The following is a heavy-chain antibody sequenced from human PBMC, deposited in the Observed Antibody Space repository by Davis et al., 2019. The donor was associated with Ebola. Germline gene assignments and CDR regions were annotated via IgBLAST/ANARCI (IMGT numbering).Heavy chain of an antibody. J-gene: IGHJ6*02. CDR3: AKDHSGRLRFTYGMDV. V-gene: IGHV3-30*18. CDR1: GFTFSSYG. Sequence: GESLKISCAASGFTFSSYGVHWVRQAPGKGLEWLAALSYDGSNQYYADSVKGRFTISRDNSKNTLYLQMNSLRAEDTAVYYCAKDHSGRLRFTYGMDVWGQGTTVTVSS. D-gene: IGHD3-3*01. CDR2: LSYDGSNQ.